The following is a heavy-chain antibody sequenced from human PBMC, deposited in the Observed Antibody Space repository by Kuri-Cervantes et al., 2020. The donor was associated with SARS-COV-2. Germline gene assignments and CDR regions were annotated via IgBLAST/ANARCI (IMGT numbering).Heavy chain of an antibody. Sequence: SETLSLTCTVSGGSISSGDYYWSWIRQPPGKGLEWIGEINHSGSTNYNPSLKSRVTISVDTSKNQFSLKLSSVTAADTAVYYCARFDWNYVGYFDYWGQGTLVTVSS. CDR1: GGSISSGDYY. J-gene: IGHJ4*02. CDR3: ARFDWNYVGYFDY. D-gene: IGHD1-7*01. CDR2: INHSGST. V-gene: IGHV4-39*07.